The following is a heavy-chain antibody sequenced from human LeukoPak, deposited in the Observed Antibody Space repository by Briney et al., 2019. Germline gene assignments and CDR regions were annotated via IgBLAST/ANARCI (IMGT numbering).Heavy chain of an antibody. CDR3: RSRDY. CDR1: GFTVSNNN. CDR2: INKDGRT. Sequence: GGSLRLSCAASGFTVSNNNMSWVRQPPGKGLECVSLINKDGRTNYQDSGKGRFTISRDNSKNTLYLQMNSLRPEDTAVYYCRSRDYWGQGTLVTVSS. V-gene: IGHV3-66*02. J-gene: IGHJ4*02.